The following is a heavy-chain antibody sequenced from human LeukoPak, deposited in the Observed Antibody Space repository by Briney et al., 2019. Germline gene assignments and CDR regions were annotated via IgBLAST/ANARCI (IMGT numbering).Heavy chain of an antibody. Sequence: ESGGSLRLSCAASGFTFSSYSMNWVRQAPGKGLEWVSSISSSSSYIYYADSVKGRFTISRDNAKNSLYLQMNSLRAEDTAVYYCARVKSDSHYCSSTSCRPPDYYYYYMDVWGKGTTVTISS. CDR1: GFTFSSYS. D-gene: IGHD2-2*01. V-gene: IGHV3-21*01. J-gene: IGHJ6*03. CDR3: ARVKSDSHYCSSTSCRPPDYYYYYMDV. CDR2: ISSSSSYI.